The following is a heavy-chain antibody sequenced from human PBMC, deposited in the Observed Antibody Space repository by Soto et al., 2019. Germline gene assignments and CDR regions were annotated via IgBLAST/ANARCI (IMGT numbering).Heavy chain of an antibody. D-gene: IGHD3-3*01. CDR3: AREITIFGVVINRNWFDP. CDR2: ISSSSSYI. Sequence: GGSMRLSCAASVFPFSSYSMNWVRQAPGKGLEWVSSISSSSSYIYYADSVKGRFTISRDNAKNSLYLQMNSLRAEDTAVYYCAREITIFGVVINRNWFDPWGQGTLVTVSS. CDR1: VFPFSSYS. V-gene: IGHV3-21*01. J-gene: IGHJ5*02.